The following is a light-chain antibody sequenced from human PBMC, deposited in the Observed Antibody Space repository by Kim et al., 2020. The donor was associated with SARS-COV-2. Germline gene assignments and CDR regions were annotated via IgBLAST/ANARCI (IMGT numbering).Light chain of an antibody. CDR3: QQGYST. CDR1: QSISTY. J-gene: IGKJ2*01. V-gene: IGKV1-39*01. Sequence: DIQMTQSPSSLSASVGDRVTITCRASQSISTYLNWYQQKPGKAPKLLIYGASNLPSRVPSRFSGSGSETDFTLTISTLQPEDFGTYYCQQGYSTFGQGTKLEI. CDR2: GAS.